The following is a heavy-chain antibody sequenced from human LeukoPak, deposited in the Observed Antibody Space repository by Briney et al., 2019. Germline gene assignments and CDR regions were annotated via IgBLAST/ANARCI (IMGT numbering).Heavy chain of an antibody. CDR2: ISYDGSNK. V-gene: IGHV3-30*04. J-gene: IGHJ4*02. CDR3: ARDLIQLWLRGFIGY. CDR1: GFTFSRYA. Sequence: GGSLRLSCAASGFTFSRYAMHWVRQAPGKGLAWVAVISYDGSNKYYADFVKGRFTISRDNSKNTLYLQMNSLRAEDTAVYYCARDLIQLWLRGFIGYWGQGTLVTVSS. D-gene: IGHD5-18*01.